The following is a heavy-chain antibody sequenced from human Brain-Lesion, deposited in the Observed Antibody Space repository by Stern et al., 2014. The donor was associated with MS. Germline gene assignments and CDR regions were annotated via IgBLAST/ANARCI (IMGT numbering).Heavy chain of an antibody. CDR1: GGSIGRSSYY. V-gene: IGHV4-39*02. D-gene: IGHD6-19*01. CDR3: ARGAGVFDS. J-gene: IGHJ4*02. CDR2: IFYTGST. Sequence: VQLVESGPGLVKPSETLSLTCTVSGGSIGRSSYYWGWIRQPPGKGLEWIGNIFYTGSTFYDPSLKSRVTISVDTSNNHSPLSLTSGTAADTAVYYCARGAGVFDSWGQGTLVTVSP.